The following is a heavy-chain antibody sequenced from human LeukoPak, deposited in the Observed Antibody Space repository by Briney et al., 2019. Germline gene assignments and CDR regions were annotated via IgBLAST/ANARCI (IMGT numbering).Heavy chain of an antibody. CDR2: ISGSGGST. D-gene: IGHD3-22*01. CDR1: GFTFSSDA. V-gene: IGHV3-23*01. Sequence: PGRSLRLSCAASGFTFSSDAMSWVRQAPGKGLEWVSAISGSGGSTYYADSVKGRFTISRDNSKNTLYLQMNSLRAEDTAVYYCAKDQFEYYDSSGYPSYYYYGMDVWGQGTTVTVSS. CDR3: AKDQFEYYDSSGYPSYYYYGMDV. J-gene: IGHJ6*02.